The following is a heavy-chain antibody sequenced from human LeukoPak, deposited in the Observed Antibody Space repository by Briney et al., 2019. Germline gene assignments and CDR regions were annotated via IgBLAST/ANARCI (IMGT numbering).Heavy chain of an antibody. CDR1: GFTFSSYD. V-gene: IGHV3-13*01. CDR2: IGTAGDT. D-gene: IGHD3-10*01. J-gene: IGHJ3*02. CDR3: ARVGSTGDAFDI. Sequence: PGGSLRLSCAASGFTFSSYDMHWVRQATGKGLEWVSAIGTAGDTYYPGSVKGRFTISRENAKNSLYLQMNSLRAGDTAVYYCARVGSTGDAFDIWGQGTMVTVSS.